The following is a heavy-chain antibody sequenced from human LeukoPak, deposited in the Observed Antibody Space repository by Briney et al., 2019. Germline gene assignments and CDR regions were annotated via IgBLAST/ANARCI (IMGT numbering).Heavy chain of an antibody. CDR3: ARDSFRGLAFDY. CDR1: GGTFSSYA. J-gene: IGHJ4*02. Sequence: ASVKVSCKASGGTFSSYAISWVRQAPGQGLEWMGGIIPIFGTANYAQKFQGRVTITTDESTSTAYMELSSLRSEDTAVYYCARDSFRGLAFDYWGQGTLVTVS. CDR2: IIPIFGTA. V-gene: IGHV1-69*05.